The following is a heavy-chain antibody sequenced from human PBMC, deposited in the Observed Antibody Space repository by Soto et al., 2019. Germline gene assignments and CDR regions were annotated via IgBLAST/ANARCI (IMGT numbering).Heavy chain of an antibody. Sequence: ASVKVSCKASGGTFSSYAISWVRQAPGQGLEWMGGIIPIFGTANYAQKFQGRVTITADESTSTAYMELSSLRSEDTAVYYCARAPRPGYYDFWSGFVPGYDYWGQGTLVTVSS. CDR2: IIPIFGTA. V-gene: IGHV1-69*13. J-gene: IGHJ4*02. CDR1: GGTFSSYA. CDR3: ARAPRPGYYDFWSGFVPGYDY. D-gene: IGHD3-3*01.